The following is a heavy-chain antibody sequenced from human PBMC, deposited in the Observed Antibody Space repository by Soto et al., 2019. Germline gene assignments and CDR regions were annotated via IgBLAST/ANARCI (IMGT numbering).Heavy chain of an antibody. V-gene: IGHV3-30-3*01. D-gene: IGHD6-13*01. J-gene: IGHJ4*02. CDR3: ARVYSSLDYGIDY. CDR2: ISYDGSNE. Sequence: GGSLRLSCAGAGFTFSTYSVHWVRQAPGKGLEWVAVISYDGSNEYYADSVKGRFTISRDNSKNTLYLQMNSLRPEDTAVYYYARVYSSLDYGIDYWGQGTLVTVSS. CDR1: GFTFSTYS.